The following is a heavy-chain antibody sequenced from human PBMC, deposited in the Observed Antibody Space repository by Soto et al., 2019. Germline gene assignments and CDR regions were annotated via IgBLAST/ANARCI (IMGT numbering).Heavy chain of an antibody. CDR2: INAANGDT. CDR3: GRDDVSSYYYADWIDT. V-gene: IGHV1-3*01. J-gene: IGHJ5*02. D-gene: IGHD3-22*01. CDR1: GYPSTSYT. Sequence: QVQLVQSGAEVKKPGASVKVFCKISGYPSTSYTIHWVRQAPGQSLAWMGRINAANGDTKYSEKFQGRVTFTGDTSTNTISMELSGLKSEDTAVYYCGRDDVSSYYYADWIDTWGQGTLVTVSS.